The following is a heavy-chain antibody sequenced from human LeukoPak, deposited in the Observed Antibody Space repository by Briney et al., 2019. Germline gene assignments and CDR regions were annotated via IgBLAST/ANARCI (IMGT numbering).Heavy chain of an antibody. CDR2: IYYSGST. D-gene: IGHD3-16*02. Sequence: NPSETLSLTCTVPGGSISTYYWSWIRQPPGKGLEWIGYIYYSGSTNYNPSLKSRVTISADTSKNQFSLKLSSVAAADTAVYYCARDSGSYPFAYWGQGTLVTVSS. CDR1: GGSISTYY. J-gene: IGHJ4*02. V-gene: IGHV4-59*01. CDR3: ARDSGSYPFAY.